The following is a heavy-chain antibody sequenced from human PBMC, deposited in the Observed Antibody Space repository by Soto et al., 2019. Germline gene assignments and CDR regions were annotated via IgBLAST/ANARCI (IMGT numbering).Heavy chain of an antibody. Sequence: QVQLVESGGGVVQPGRSLRLSCAASGFTFSSYGMHWVRQAPGKGLEWVAGISYDGSNKYHADPVKGRFSVSRDNSRNTLNLQMRSLRGEDTAVYYCAKQPKSGYDPSAFFDYWGQGILVTVTS. CDR3: AKQPKSGYDPSAFFDY. J-gene: IGHJ4*02. CDR2: ISYDGSNK. D-gene: IGHD5-12*01. CDR1: GFTFSSYG. V-gene: IGHV3-30*18.